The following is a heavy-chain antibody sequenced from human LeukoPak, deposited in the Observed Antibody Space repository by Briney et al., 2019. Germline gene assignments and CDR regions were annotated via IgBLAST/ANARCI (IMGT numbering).Heavy chain of an antibody. CDR2: MNPNSGNT. D-gene: IGHD6-19*01. CDR1: GYTFTSCD. CDR3: TRGSSGRRDN. V-gene: IGHV1-8*01. Sequence: GASVKVSCKASGYTFTSCDINWVRQATGQGLEWMGWMNPNSGNTGYGQSLQGRITMTRDISIGTAYIELSNLTSEDTAIYYCTRGSSGRRDNWGQGTLVTVSA. J-gene: IGHJ4*02.